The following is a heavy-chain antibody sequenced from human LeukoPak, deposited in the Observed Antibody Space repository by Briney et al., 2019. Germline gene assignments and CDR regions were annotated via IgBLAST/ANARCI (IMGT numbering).Heavy chain of an antibody. CDR1: GYTFTGYY. V-gene: IGHV1-2*02. CDR3: ARVDYYDSSGYYYY. D-gene: IGHD3-22*01. J-gene: IGHJ4*02. Sequence: ASVKVSCKASGYTFTGYYMHWVRQAPGQGLEWMGWINPNSGGTNYAQKFQGRVTMTRDTPISTAYMELSRLRSDDTAVYYCARVDYYDSSGYYYYWGQGTLVTASS. CDR2: INPNSGGT.